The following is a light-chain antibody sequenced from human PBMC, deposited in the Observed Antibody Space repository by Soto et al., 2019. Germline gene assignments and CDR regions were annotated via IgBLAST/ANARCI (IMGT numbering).Light chain of an antibody. CDR1: SSDVGGYNY. CDR3: SSYTTGSTLEV. Sequence: QSALTQPASVSGSPGQSITISCTGTSSDVGGYNYVSWYQHHPGKAPILKIYDVSNRPSGVSDRFSGSKSGNTASLTISGLQAEDEADYYCSSYTTGSTLEVFGTGTKLTVL. CDR2: DVS. V-gene: IGLV2-14*03. J-gene: IGLJ1*01.